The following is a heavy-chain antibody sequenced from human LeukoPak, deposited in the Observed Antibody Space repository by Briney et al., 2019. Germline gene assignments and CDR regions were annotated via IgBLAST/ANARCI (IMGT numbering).Heavy chain of an antibody. D-gene: IGHD3-10*01. CDR3: ARVGGRRGAMAPEPVDY. J-gene: IGHJ4*02. V-gene: IGHV3-21*01. CDR2: ISSSSRYI. Sequence: KPGGSLRLSCAASGFTFSSYGMNWVRQAPGKGLEWVSSISSSSRYIYYADSVKGRFTISRDNAKSSLYLQMNSLRAEDTAVYYCARVGGRRGAMAPEPVDYWGQGTLVTVSS. CDR1: GFTFSSYG.